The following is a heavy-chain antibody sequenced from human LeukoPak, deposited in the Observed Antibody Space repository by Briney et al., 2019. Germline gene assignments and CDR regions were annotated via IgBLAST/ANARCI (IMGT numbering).Heavy chain of an antibody. CDR1: GYSFTDYF. Sequence: ASVKVSCKTSGYSFTDYFMHWVRQAPGQGLECMGWMNPRSGDTNYAQKFQGRVTVTRDTSISTAYMELSRLRSDDTAVYYCARARAAAGPDYWGQGTLVTVSS. J-gene: IGHJ4*02. CDR2: MNPRSGDT. V-gene: IGHV1-2*02. D-gene: IGHD6-13*01. CDR3: ARARAAAGPDY.